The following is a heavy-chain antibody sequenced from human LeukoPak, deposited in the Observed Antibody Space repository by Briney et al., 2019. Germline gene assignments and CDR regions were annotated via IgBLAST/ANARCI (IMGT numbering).Heavy chain of an antibody. V-gene: IGHV4-4*07. CDR2: IFTSGST. CDR1: GDSISSYY. CDR3: AREKGSSGWFDI. J-gene: IGHJ3*02. D-gene: IGHD6-19*01. Sequence: SETLSLTCTVSGDSISSYYWSWIRQPAGKGLEWIGRIFTSGSTNYNPSLKSRVTMSVDTSKTQISLKLSSVTAADTAVYYCAREKGSSGWFDIWGQGTMVTVSS.